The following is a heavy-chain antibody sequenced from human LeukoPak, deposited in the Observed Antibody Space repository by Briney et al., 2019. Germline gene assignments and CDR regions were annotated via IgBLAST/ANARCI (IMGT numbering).Heavy chain of an antibody. CDR2: ISGSRGST. D-gene: IGHD6-19*01. Sequence: GGSLRLXCAASGFTFSSYAMSWVRQAPGKELEWVSAISGSRGSTYYADSVKGRFTISRDNSKNTLYLQMNSLRAEDTAVYYCAKVIAVAGPRYFDLWGRGTLVTVSS. CDR1: GFTFSSYA. V-gene: IGHV3-23*01. CDR3: AKVIAVAGPRYFDL. J-gene: IGHJ2*01.